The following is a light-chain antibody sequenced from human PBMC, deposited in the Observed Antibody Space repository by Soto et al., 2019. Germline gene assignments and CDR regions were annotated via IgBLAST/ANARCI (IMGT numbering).Light chain of an antibody. J-gene: IGKJ5*01. CDR3: QQYDFYSPT. V-gene: IGKV1-5*03. CDR1: QSIGGW. Sequence: DIQMTQSPSTLSASVGDRVTITCRPSQSIGGWLAWYQQKPGKAPNLLIYKTSILQTGVPSRFSGSGSGAEFTLTITSLQPDDFAPYYCQQYDFYSPTFGQGTRLEIK. CDR2: KTS.